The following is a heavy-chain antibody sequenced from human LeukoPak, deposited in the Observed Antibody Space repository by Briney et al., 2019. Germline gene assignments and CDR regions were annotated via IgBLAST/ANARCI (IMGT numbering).Heavy chain of an antibody. CDR2: IYYSGST. J-gene: IGHJ4*02. V-gene: IGHV4-39*01. D-gene: IGHD4-17*01. Sequence: SETLSLTCTVSGGSISSSSYFWGWIRQPPGKGLEWIGSIYYSGSTYYNPSLRSRVTISVDTSKNQFSLRLSSVTAADTAVYYCARLTTDYGDYLGVSYFDYWGQGTLVTVSS. CDR1: GGSISSSSYF. CDR3: ARLTTDYGDYLGVSYFDY.